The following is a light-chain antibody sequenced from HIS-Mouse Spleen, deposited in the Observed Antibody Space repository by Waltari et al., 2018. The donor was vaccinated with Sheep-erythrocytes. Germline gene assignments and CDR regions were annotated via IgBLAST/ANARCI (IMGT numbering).Light chain of an antibody. CDR2: DVS. CDR3: CSYAGSYNHV. Sequence: QSALTQPRSVSGSPGQSVTISCTGTSSDVGGYNYVSWYQHHPGKAPTLMIYDVSKRPSWVPDRFSGSKSGNTASLTISGLQAEDEADYYCCSYAGSYNHVFATGTKVTVL. V-gene: IGLV2-11*01. CDR1: SSDVGGYNY. J-gene: IGLJ1*01.